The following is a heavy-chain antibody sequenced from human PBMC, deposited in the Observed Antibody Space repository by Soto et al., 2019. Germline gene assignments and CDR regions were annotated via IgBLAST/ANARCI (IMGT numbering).Heavy chain of an antibody. CDR3: ARDYDSSGYPRYYFDY. D-gene: IGHD3-22*01. J-gene: IGHJ4*02. V-gene: IGHV1-46*03. Sequence: QMQLVQSGAEVKKPGASVKVSCKASGYTFTSYYMHWVRQAPGQGLEWMGIINPSGGSTSYAQKFQGRVTMTRDTSTSTVYMELSSLRSEDTAVYYCARDYDSSGYPRYYFDYWGQGTLVTVSS. CDR2: INPSGGST. CDR1: GYTFTSYY.